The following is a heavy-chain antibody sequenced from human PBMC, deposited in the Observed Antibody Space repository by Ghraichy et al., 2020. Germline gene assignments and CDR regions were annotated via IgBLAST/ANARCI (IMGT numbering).Heavy chain of an antibody. D-gene: IGHD2-2*01. CDR1: GFILSNHY. Sequence: GGSLRLSCEASGFILSNHYMDWVRQAPGKGLEWIGRSRYKANSHTTEYAESVKGRFTISRDDSKNFLYLQMNSLRIEDTAVYFCVRGYCSGTTCYDSGTGSYFYYDMDVWGQGTTVTVS. CDR2: SRYKANSHTT. J-gene: IGHJ6*02. CDR3: VRGYCSGTTCYDSGTGSYFYYDMDV. V-gene: IGHV3-72*01.